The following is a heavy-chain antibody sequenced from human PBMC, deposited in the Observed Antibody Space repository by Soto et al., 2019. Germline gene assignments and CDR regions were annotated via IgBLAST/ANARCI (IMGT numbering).Heavy chain of an antibody. J-gene: IGHJ5*02. V-gene: IGHV4-4*02. CDR3: ARGRGRYSSGWSWFDP. D-gene: IGHD6-19*01. Sequence: SETLSLTCGVSGGTIRSPDWWTWVRQPPGKGLEWIGEIFQSGSTNYTPSVESRVTISVDMSKNQFSLTLTSVTAADTAVYFCARGRGRYSSGWSWFDPWGQGILVTVSS. CDR1: GGTIRSPDW. CDR2: IFQSGST.